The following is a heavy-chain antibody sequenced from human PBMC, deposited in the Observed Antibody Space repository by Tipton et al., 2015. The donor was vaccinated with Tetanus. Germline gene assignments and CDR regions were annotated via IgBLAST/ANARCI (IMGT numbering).Heavy chain of an antibody. Sequence: TLSLTCTVSGGSISSYYWSWIRQPPGKGLEWIGYIYYSGSTNYNPSLKSRVTISVDTSKNQFSLKLSSVTAADTAVYYCARGGSSLTLLSCWGQGPPVTVSS. D-gene: IGHD3-16*01. CDR3: ARGGSSLTLLSC. CDR2: IYYSGST. CDR1: GGSISSYY. V-gene: IGHV4-59*01. J-gene: IGHJ4*02.